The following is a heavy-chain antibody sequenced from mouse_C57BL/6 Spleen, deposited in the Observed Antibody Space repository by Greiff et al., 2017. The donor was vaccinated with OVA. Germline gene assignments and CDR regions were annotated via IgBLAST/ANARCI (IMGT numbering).Heavy chain of an antibody. CDR2: IYPRSGNT. CDR3: ARVYGSSYAMDY. Sequence: QVQLQQSGAELARPGASVKLSCKASGYTFTSYGISWVKQRTGQGLEWIGEIYPRSGNTYYNEKFKGKATLTVDKSSSTAYMQLSSLTSEDSAVYYCARVYGSSYAMDYWGQGTSVTVSS. J-gene: IGHJ4*01. CDR1: GYTFTSYG. V-gene: IGHV1-81*01. D-gene: IGHD1-1*01.